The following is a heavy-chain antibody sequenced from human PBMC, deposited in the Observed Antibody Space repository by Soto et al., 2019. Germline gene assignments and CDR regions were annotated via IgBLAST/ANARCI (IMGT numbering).Heavy chain of an antibody. CDR3: AKSLGSYRPLGAFDI. CDR2: ISWNSGSI. J-gene: IGHJ3*02. Sequence: EVQLVESGGGLVQPGRSLRLSCAASGFTFDDYAMHWVRQAPGKGLEWVSGISWNSGSIGYADSVKGRFTISRDNAKNSLYLQMNSLRAEDTALYYCAKSLGSYRPLGAFDIWGQGTMVTVSS. CDR1: GFTFDDYA. D-gene: IGHD3-16*02. V-gene: IGHV3-9*01.